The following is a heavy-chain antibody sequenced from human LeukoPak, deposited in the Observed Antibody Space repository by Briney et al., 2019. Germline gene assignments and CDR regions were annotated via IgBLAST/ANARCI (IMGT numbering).Heavy chain of an antibody. V-gene: IGHV1-3*01. D-gene: IGHD3-10*01. J-gene: IGHJ4*02. CDR2: INAGNGNT. CDR3: AKVKVGFGEMAYFDY. CDR1: GYTFTSYA. Sequence: GASVKVSCKASGYTFTSYAMHWVRQAPGQRLEWMGWINAGNGNTKYSQKFQGRVTITRDTSASTAYMELSSLRFEDTAVYYCAKVKVGFGEMAYFDYWGQGTLVTVSS.